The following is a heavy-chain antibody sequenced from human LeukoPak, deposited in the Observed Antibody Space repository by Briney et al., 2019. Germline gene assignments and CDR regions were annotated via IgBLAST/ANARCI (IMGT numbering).Heavy chain of an antibody. CDR1: GGSISSYY. J-gene: IGHJ4*02. CDR3: ARAPHGAFDY. V-gene: IGHV4-59*01. Sequence: SETLSLTCTISGGSISSYYWSWIRQPPGKGLEWIGYIYYSGSTNYNPSLKGRVTISVDTSKNQFSLKLSSVTAADTAVYYCARAPHGAFDYWGQGTLVTVSS. CDR2: IYYSGST. D-gene: IGHD3-16*01.